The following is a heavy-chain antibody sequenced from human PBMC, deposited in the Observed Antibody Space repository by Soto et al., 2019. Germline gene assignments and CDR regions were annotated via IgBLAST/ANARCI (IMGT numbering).Heavy chain of an antibody. Sequence: EVRLVESGGGLVQAGGSLRLTCAASGFTLSSYEMHWVRQAPGKGLEWVSYSSSTGNTIYYGDSVKGRFTISRDNAKNSLYLQLNSLRDDDTAVYYCARPPAQSVIDAFAIWGQGTMVTVSS. CDR2: SSSTGNTI. J-gene: IGHJ3*02. CDR1: GFTLSSYE. V-gene: IGHV3-48*03. CDR3: ARPPAQSVIDAFAI.